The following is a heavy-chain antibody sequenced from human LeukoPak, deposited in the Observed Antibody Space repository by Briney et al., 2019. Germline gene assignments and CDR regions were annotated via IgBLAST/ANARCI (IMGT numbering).Heavy chain of an antibody. V-gene: IGHV1-2*04. CDR2: INPNSGGT. CDR3: ARGSALGYCSGGSCYEFYYFDY. J-gene: IGHJ4*02. Sequence: ASVKVSCKASGYTFTGYYMHWVRQAPGQGLEWMGWINPNSGGTNYAQKFQGWVTMTRDTSISTAYMELSRLRSDDTAVYYCARGSALGYCSGGSCYEFYYFDYWGQGTLVTVSS. CDR1: GYTFTGYY. D-gene: IGHD2-15*01.